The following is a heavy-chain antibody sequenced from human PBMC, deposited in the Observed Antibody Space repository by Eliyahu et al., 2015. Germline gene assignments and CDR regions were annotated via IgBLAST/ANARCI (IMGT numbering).Heavy chain of an antibody. J-gene: IGHJ4*02. CDR2: INPNSGGT. V-gene: IGHV1-2*06. Sequence: QVQLVQSGAEVKKPGASVXVSCXASGXXFTGYYMXWVRQAPGQGLXWMGRINPNSGGTNYAQKFQGRVTMTRDTSISTAYMELSRLRSDDTAVYYCARESRYGDFSGYWGQGTLVTVSS. D-gene: IGHD4-17*01. CDR1: GXXFTGYY. CDR3: ARESRYGDFSGY.